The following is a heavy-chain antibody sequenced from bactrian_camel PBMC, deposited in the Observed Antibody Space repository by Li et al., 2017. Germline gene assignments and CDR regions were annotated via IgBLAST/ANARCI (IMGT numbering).Heavy chain of an antibody. CDR2: HYTGTATK. J-gene: IGHJ6*01. CDR3: AARGPYCYTKLSVRDFTY. V-gene: IGHV3S40*01. CDR1: LYIYSSYC. Sequence: DVQLVESGGESVQAGGSLRLSCEISLYIYSSYCMGWFREAPGKERAAVAAHYTGTATKYVADSVKGRFDISQDNAKNTVYLQMNSLKPEDTAMYYCAARGPYCYTKLSVRDFTYWGQGTQVTVS. D-gene: IGHD2*01.